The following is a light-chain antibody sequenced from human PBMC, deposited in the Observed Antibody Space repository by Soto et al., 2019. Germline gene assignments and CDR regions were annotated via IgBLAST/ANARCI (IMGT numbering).Light chain of an antibody. CDR1: QGISSY. J-gene: IGKJ4*01. V-gene: IGKV1-9*01. CDR2: AAS. CDR3: QQLNSYPLT. Sequence: DIQLTQSPSFLSASVGDRVTITCRASQGISSYLAWYQQKPGKAPKLLIYAASTLQSGVPSRFSGSGSGTEFTLTISRLQPEDFATYYCQQLNSYPLTLGGGTKVDIK.